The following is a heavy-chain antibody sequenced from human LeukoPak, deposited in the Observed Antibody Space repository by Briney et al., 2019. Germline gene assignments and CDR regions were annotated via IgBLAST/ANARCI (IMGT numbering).Heavy chain of an antibody. D-gene: IGHD4-17*01. CDR2: IYYSGST. J-gene: IGHJ4*02. Sequence: SETLSLTCTVSGGSISSGGYYWSWIRQHPGKGLEWIVYIYYSGSTYYNPSLKSRVTISVDTSKNQFSLKLSSVTAADTAVYYCARVHGDLASGYFDYWGQGTLVTVSS. V-gene: IGHV4-31*03. CDR1: GGSISSGGYY. CDR3: ARVHGDLASGYFDY.